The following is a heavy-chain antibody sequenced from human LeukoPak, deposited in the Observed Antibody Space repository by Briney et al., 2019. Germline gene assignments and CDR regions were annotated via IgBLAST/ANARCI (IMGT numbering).Heavy chain of an antibody. CDR3: AKGGYSTGWFSPWYFDL. J-gene: IGHJ2*01. V-gene: IGHV1-8*03. Sequence: ASVKVSCKASGYAFTNYDIHWMRQATGQGLEWMGWMNPDNGNTDSAQKFQGRVTITRNTSISTVYMELSSLTSEDTAVYYCAKGGYSTGWFSPWYFDLWGRGILVTVSS. CDR2: MNPDNGNT. D-gene: IGHD6-19*01. CDR1: GYAFTNYD.